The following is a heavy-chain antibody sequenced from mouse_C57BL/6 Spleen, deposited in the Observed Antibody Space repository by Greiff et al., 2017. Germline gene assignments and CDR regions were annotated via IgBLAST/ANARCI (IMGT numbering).Heavy chain of an antibody. Sequence: QVQLKESGPGLVQPSQSLSITCTVSGFSLTSYGVHWVRQSPGKGLEWLGVIWSGGSTDYNAAFISRLSISKDNSKSQVFYKMNSLQADDTAIYYCARPRYDYDEGWFAYWGQGTLVTVSA. CDR3: ARPRYDYDEGWFAY. D-gene: IGHD2-4*01. J-gene: IGHJ3*01. CDR1: GFSLTSYG. CDR2: IWSGGST. V-gene: IGHV2-2*01.